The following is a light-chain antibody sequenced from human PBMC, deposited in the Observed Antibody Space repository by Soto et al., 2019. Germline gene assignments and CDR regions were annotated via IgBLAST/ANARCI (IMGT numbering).Light chain of an antibody. V-gene: IGLV2-14*01. CDR1: SSDVGGYNY. J-gene: IGLJ2*01. Sequence: QSVLTQPASVSGSPGQSITISCTGTSSDVGGYNYVSWYQQHPAKAPKLMIYEVSNRPSGVSNRFSGSKSGNTASLTISGLQAEDEADYDCSSYTSNNTLDVVFGGGTKLTVL. CDR2: EVS. CDR3: SSYTSNNTLDVV.